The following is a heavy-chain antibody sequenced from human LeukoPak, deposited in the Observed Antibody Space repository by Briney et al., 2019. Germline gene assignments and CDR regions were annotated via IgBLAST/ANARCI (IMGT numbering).Heavy chain of an antibody. CDR3: ARVRYYYDSSGYAIDY. Sequence: GASVKVSCKASGYTFTSYYMHWVRQAPGQGLEWMGIINPSGGSTSYAQKFQGRVTMTRDMSTSTVYMELSSLRSEDTAVYYCARVRYYYDSSGYAIDYWGQGTLVTVSS. J-gene: IGHJ4*02. CDR1: GYTFTSYY. V-gene: IGHV1-46*01. D-gene: IGHD3-22*01. CDR2: INPSGGST.